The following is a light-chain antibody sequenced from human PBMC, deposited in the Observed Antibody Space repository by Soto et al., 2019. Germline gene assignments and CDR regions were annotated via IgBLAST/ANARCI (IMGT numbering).Light chain of an antibody. CDR3: PHYDSSDPT. V-gene: IGKV1-5*01. J-gene: IGKJ2*01. CDR1: QNIRGW. Sequence: EIQMTQSPSTLSTSVGDGVTITCRASQNIRGWLAWYQQRPGKAPTFLIYDASSLETGVTSRFSGSGSGTEFTLTIRSLKPDDFTTYYCPHYDSSDPTFGQGTKLEIE. CDR2: DAS.